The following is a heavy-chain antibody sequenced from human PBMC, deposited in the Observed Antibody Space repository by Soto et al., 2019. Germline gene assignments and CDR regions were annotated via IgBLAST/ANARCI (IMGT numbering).Heavy chain of an antibody. V-gene: IGHV1-69*06. J-gene: IGHJ4*02. CDR3: ASARQYCSSTSCYWPY. CDR2: IIPLFGTA. CDR1: GCTFSSYA. D-gene: IGHD2-2*01. Sequence: SVQVSCKASGCTFSSYAISWLRQAPGQGLEWMGGIIPLFGTANYAQKFQGRDTITADKSTSTADMELRSLRSEDTAVYYCASARQYCSSTSCYWPYWGQGTLVTVSS.